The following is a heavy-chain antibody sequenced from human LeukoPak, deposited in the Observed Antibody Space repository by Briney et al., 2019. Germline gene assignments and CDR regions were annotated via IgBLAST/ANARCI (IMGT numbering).Heavy chain of an antibody. V-gene: IGHV3-30*02. Sequence: GGSLRLSCAASGFTFSSYGMHWVRQAPGKGLEWVAFIRYDGSNKYYADSVKGRFTISRDNSKNTLYLQMNSLRAEDTAVYYCAKDRLYGDSGIDYWGQGTLVTVSS. CDR1: GFTFSSYG. J-gene: IGHJ4*02. CDR3: AKDRLYGDSGIDY. D-gene: IGHD4-17*01. CDR2: IRYDGSNK.